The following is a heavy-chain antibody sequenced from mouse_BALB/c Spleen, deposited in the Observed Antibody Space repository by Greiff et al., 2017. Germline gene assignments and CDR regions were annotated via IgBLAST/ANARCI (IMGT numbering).Heavy chain of an antibody. CDR2: IDPANGNT. CDR1: GFNIKDTY. D-gene: IGHD2-2*01. Sequence: EVQLQESGAELVKPGASVKLSCTASGFNIKDTYMHWVKQRPEQGLEWIGRIDPANGNTKYDPKFQGKATITADTSSNTAYLQLSSLTSEDTAVYYCARGLRRTLDYWGQGTTLTVSS. J-gene: IGHJ2*01. CDR3: ARGLRRTLDY. V-gene: IGHV14-3*02.